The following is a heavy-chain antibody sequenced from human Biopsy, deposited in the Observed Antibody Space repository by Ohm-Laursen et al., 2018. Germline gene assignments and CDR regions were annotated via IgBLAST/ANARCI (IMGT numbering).Heavy chain of an antibody. CDR3: ARDSSSWYRRYYYAMDV. CDR1: GASISAYY. J-gene: IGHJ6*02. V-gene: IGHV4-59*01. Sequence: DTLSLTCTVSGASISAYYWSWIRQPPGKGLEWIGYLYYSGSTNYNPSLKSRVTISGDTSKNQFSLMLNSVTAADTAVYYCARDSSSWYRRYYYAMDVWGQGTTVTVSS. D-gene: IGHD6-13*01. CDR2: LYYSGST.